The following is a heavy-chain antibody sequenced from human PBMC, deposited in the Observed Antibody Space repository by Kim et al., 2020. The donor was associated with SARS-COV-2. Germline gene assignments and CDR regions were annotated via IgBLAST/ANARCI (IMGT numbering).Heavy chain of an antibody. V-gene: IGHV3-30*03. D-gene: IGHD1-26*01. CDR3: ARIVVATSGKADY. J-gene: IGHJ4*02. Sequence: GGSLRLSCAASGFTFSSYGMHWVRQAPGKGLEWVAVISYDGSNKYYADSVKGRFTISRDNSKNTLYLQMNSLRAEDTAVYYCARIVVATSGKADYWGQGTLVTVSS. CDR2: ISYDGSNK. CDR1: GFTFSSYG.